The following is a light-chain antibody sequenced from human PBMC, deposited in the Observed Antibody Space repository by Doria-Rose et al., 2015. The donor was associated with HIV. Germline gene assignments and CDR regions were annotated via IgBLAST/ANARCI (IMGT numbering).Light chain of an antibody. CDR2: DGS. J-gene: IGKJ1*01. CDR1: QSFSSTY. V-gene: IGKV3-20*01. CDR3: HQYGTSWT. Sequence: TQSPGTLSLSPGERGTLSCRASQSFSSTYLAWYQQKPGQAPSLLIYDGSTSATGIPDRFSASGSGTDFTLTINRLEPEDFALYYCHQYGTSWTFGQGTKVEI.